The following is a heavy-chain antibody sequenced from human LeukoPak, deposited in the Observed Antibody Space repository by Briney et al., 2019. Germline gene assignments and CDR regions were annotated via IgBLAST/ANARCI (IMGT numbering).Heavy chain of an antibody. CDR1: GFTFSSYA. V-gene: IGHV3-30-3*01. CDR3: ARGFAGIEVDY. D-gene: IGHD6-13*01. Sequence: TGGSLRLSCAASGFTFSSYAMHWVRQAPGKGLEWVAVISYDGSNKYYADSVKGRFTISRDNSKNSLYLQMNSLRAEDTAVYYCARGFAGIEVDYWGQGTLVTVSS. J-gene: IGHJ4*02. CDR2: ISYDGSNK.